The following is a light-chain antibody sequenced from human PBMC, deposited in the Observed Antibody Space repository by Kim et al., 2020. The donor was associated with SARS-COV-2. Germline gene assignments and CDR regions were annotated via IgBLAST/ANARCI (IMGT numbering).Light chain of an antibody. CDR2: AAS. J-gene: IGKJ2*01. CDR1: QPISTF. CDR3: QQSHNTPYT. V-gene: IGKV1-39*01. Sequence: GSLGDRVTISCRASQPISTFLTWYQQKPGKAPKRLISAASTLANGVPSRFTGGGSGTDFTLTISSLQPEDFATYYCQQSHNTPYTFGQGTKLEIK.